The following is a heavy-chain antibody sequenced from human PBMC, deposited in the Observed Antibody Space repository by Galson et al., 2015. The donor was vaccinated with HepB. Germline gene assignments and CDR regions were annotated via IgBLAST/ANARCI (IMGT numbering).Heavy chain of an antibody. CDR1: GFTFSSYG. D-gene: IGHD2-15*01. J-gene: IGHJ6*02. CDR2: IWYDGSNK. V-gene: IGHV3-33*01. CDR3: ARDGAESPPDRSGYCSGGSCYSIFGYGMDV. Sequence: SLRLSCAASGFTFSSYGMHWVRQAPGKGLEWVAVIWYDGSNKYYADSVKGRFTISRDNSKNTLYLQMNSLRAEDTAVYYCARDGAESPPDRSGYCSGGSCYSIFGYGMDVWGQGTTVTVSS.